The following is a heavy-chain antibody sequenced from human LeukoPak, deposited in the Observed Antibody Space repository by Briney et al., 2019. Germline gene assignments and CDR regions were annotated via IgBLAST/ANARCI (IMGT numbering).Heavy chain of an antibody. J-gene: IGHJ4*02. CDR1: GFTFSSYG. D-gene: IGHD4-11*01. CDR3: ARDTELSNYGSCFDY. CDR2: SSSSGSST. Sequence: PGRSLRLSCAASGFTFSSYGMHWVRQAPGKGLEWISYSSSSGSSTYYADSVKGRFTISRDNAKNSLYLQMNSLRAEDTAVYYCARDTELSNYGSCFDYWGQGTLVTVSS. V-gene: IGHV3-48*04.